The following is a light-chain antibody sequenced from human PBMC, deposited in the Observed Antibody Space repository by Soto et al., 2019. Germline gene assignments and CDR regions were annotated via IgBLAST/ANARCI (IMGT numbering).Light chain of an antibody. CDR2: KVS. CDR3: MQATHYRPYT. Sequence: DVVMTQTPLSSPVPLGQPASISCRSSQSLEHSDGNTYLSWLHQRPGQPPRLLIYKVSHRFSGVPDRFSGSGAGTDFSLKISRVEAEDVGFYYCMQATHYRPYTFGPGTKLEIK. V-gene: IGKV2-24*01. J-gene: IGKJ2*01. CDR1: QSLEHSDGNTY.